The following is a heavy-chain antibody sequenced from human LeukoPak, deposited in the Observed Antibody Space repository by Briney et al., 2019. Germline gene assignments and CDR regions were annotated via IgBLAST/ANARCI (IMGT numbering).Heavy chain of an antibody. CDR2: FDPEDDEI. CDR3: ATETGNFYFYS. CDR1: GYTLTELP. Sequence: GASVKVSCKVSGYTLTELPMHWVRQAPGKGLEWMGGFDPEDDEIIYAQRFQGRVTMTEDASTDTAYMELRSLRSEDTAVYCCATETGNFYFYSWGQGTLVTVSS. V-gene: IGHV1-24*01. J-gene: IGHJ4*02. D-gene: IGHD1-7*01.